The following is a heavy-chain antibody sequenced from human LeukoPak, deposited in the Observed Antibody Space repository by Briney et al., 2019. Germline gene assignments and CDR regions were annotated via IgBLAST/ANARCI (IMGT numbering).Heavy chain of an antibody. Sequence: GGSLRLSCAASGFTFSSYWMHWVRQVPGKGLVWVSRINSDGTTTSYADSVKGRFTISRDNSANTLSLQINSLTVADTAIYYCVREDFAYVSETYRYWFDPWGQGTLVTVSS. D-gene: IGHD3-16*02. CDR2: INSDGTTT. J-gene: IGHJ5*02. CDR3: VREDFAYVSETYRYWFDP. CDR1: GFTFSSYW. V-gene: IGHV3-74*01.